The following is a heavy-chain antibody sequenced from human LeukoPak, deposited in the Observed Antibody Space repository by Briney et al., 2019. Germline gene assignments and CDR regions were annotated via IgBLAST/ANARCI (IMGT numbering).Heavy chain of an antibody. Sequence: GGSLRLSCAASGFTFDDYAMHWVRQAPGKGLEWVSGISWNSGSIGYADSVKGRFTISRDNSKNTLYLQMNSLRAEDTAVYYCAKLPVDTAMVKGYGAFDIWGQGTMVTVSS. CDR2: ISWNSGSI. D-gene: IGHD5-18*01. CDR3: AKLPVDTAMVKGYGAFDI. CDR1: GFTFDDYA. J-gene: IGHJ3*02. V-gene: IGHV3-9*01.